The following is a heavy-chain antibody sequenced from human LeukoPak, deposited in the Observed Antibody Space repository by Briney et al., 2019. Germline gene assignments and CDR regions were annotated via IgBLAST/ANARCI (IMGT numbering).Heavy chain of an antibody. CDR1: GGTFSSYA. J-gene: IGHJ6*02. V-gene: IGHV1-69*06. CDR3: ASPYCSGGSCYLHYYYYGMDV. D-gene: IGHD2-15*01. Sequence: ASVKVSCKASGGTFSSYAISWVRQAPGQGLEWMGGIIPIFGTANYAQKFQGRVTITADKSTSTAYMELSSLRSEDTAVYYCASPYCSGGSCYLHYYYYGMDVWGQGTTVTVSS. CDR2: IIPIFGTA.